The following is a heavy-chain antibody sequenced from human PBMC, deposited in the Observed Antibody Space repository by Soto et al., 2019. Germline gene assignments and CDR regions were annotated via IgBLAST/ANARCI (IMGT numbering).Heavy chain of an antibody. CDR3: ARGSFDYYYYYMDV. Sequence: SETLSLTCTVSGGSISSYYWSWIRQPPGKGLEWIGYIYYSGSTNYNPSLKSRVTISVDTSKNQFSLKLSSVTAADTAVYYCARGSFDYYYYYMDVWDKGTTVTVS. V-gene: IGHV4-59*01. CDR2: IYYSGST. J-gene: IGHJ6*03. CDR1: GGSISSYY.